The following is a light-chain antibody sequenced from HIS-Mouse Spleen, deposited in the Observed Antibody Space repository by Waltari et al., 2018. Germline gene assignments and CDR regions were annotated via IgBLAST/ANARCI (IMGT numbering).Light chain of an antibody. CDR1: ALPTKY. CDR3: YSTDSSGNHRV. CDR2: EES. V-gene: IGLV3-10*01. J-gene: IGLJ2*01. Sequence: SYELTQPPSVSVSPGQTARITCSGDALPTKYAYWYQQKSGQAPVLVIYEESKRPSGIPGRVSGSSSGTMATLTISGAQVEDEADYYCYSTDSSGNHRVFGGGTKLTVL.